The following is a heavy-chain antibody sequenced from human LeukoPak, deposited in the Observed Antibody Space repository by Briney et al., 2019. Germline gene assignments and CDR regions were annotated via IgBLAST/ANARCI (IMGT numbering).Heavy chain of an antibody. V-gene: IGHV3-74*01. Sequence: PGGSLRLSCEASGFTFSIYWMHWVRQAPGKGLVWVSRINSDGSSTNYADSVKGRFTISRDNAKNTLYLQMNSLRAEDTAVSYCARGPQGAWFDPWGQGTLVTVSS. CDR3: ARGPQGAWFDP. CDR1: GFTFSIYW. CDR2: INSDGSST. J-gene: IGHJ5*02.